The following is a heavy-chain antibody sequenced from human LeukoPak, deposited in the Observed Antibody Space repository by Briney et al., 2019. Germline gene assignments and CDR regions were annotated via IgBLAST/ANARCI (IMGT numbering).Heavy chain of an antibody. Sequence: GGSLRLSCAASGFSFSVYEMHWVRQAPGKGLEWISDISSSGTTTYYADSVKGRFTISRDNAKNSLYLQMNSLRAEDTAAYYCTTLTVASNFDYWGQGTLVTVSS. D-gene: IGHD6-19*01. J-gene: IGHJ4*02. CDR2: ISSSGTTT. V-gene: IGHV3-48*03. CDR3: TTLTVASNFDY. CDR1: GFSFSVYE.